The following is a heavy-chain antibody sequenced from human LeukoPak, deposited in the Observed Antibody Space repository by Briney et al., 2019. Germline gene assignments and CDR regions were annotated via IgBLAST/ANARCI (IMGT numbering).Heavy chain of an antibody. J-gene: IGHJ4*02. CDR1: GFTFSSYG. CDR3: ARRFGS. CDR2: ISGSSSII. V-gene: IGHV3-48*02. Sequence: GGSLRLSCAASGFTFSSYGMNWVRQAPGKGLEWVSYISGSSSIIYYADSVKGRFTISRDNAKNSLFLQMSSLRDEDTAAYYCARRFGSWGQGTLVTVSS.